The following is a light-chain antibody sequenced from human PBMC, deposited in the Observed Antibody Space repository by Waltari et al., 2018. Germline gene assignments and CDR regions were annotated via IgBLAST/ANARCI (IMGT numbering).Light chain of an antibody. J-gene: IGKJ2*01. Sequence: DIQMTQSPSSLSASVGDRVTITCRASQAISNYLAWYQQRPGKAPILLIYKSSILKSGVPSRFSGSGSGTQFTLTISGLQPGDFATYYCQQYNTYSSFGQGTKLEI. CDR2: KSS. CDR3: QQYNTYSS. CDR1: QAISNY. V-gene: IGKV1-5*03.